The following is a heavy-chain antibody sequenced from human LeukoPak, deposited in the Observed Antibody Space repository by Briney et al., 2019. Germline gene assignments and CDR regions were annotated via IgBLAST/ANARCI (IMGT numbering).Heavy chain of an antibody. CDR2: FDPSGSGT. CDR1: GYTLTTYC. J-gene: IGHJ4*02. D-gene: IGHD1-1*01. Sequence: ASVKVSCKASGYTLTTYCLHWVRQAPGQGLEWMGVFDPSGSGTRYVQKFQGRVTMTEDTSTDTAYMELSSLRSEDTAVYYCATGTTGTTLWLPLNYWGQGTLVTVSS. V-gene: IGHV1-46*01. CDR3: ATGTTGTTLWLPLNY.